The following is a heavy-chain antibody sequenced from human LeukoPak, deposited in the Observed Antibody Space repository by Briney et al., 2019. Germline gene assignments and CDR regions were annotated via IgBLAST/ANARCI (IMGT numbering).Heavy chain of an antibody. D-gene: IGHD4-17*01. CDR3: ARDAGDLDY. CDR2: IYYSGST. V-gene: IGHV4-30-4*01. J-gene: IGHJ4*02. CDR1: GDSISSGDYY. Sequence: QTLSLTCTVSGDSISSGDYYWSWIRQPPGKGLEWIGHIYYSGSTNYNPSLKSRVIISVDTSKNQFSLKLTSVTAADTAVYYCARDAGDLDYWGQGTLATVSS.